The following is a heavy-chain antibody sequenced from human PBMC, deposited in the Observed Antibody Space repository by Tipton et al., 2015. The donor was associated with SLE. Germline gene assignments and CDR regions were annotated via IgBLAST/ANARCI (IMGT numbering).Heavy chain of an antibody. D-gene: IGHD6-19*01. J-gene: IGHJ4*02. CDR3: ARAGYSSGWYGRGFDN. V-gene: IGHV4-59*12. CDR1: GGSIGTDY. Sequence: TLSLTCIVSGGSIGTDYWSWIRQPPGKGLEWIGYIYYSGTTNYNPSLKSRVTISVDTSKNQFSLKLSSVTAADTALYYCARAGYSSGWYGRGFDNWGQGTLVTVSS. CDR2: IYYSGTT.